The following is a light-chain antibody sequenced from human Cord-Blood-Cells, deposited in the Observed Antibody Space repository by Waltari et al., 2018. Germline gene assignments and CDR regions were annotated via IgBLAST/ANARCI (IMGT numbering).Light chain of an antibody. V-gene: IGKV1-33*01. Sequence: DIQMTQSPSSLSASVGDRVTITCQASQDISNYLNWYQQKPGKAPKPLIYDASNLETGVPSRFSGSGSGTDFTFTISSLRPEDIATYYCQQYDNLPFTFGPGTKVDIK. CDR2: DAS. CDR3: QQYDNLPFT. CDR1: QDISNY. J-gene: IGKJ3*01.